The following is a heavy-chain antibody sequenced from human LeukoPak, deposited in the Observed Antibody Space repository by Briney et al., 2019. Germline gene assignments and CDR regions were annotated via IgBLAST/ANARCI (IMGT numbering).Heavy chain of an antibody. CDR3: ARARASYYDSSGYWGYFDY. CDR1: GFTFSSYG. V-gene: IGHV3-33*01. Sequence: GGSLRLSCAASGFTFSSYGMHWVRQAPGKGLEWVAVIWYDGSNKYYADSVKGRFTISRDNSKNTLYLQMGSLRAEDTAVYYCARARASYYDSSGYWGYFDYWGQGTLVTVSS. D-gene: IGHD3-22*01. J-gene: IGHJ4*02. CDR2: IWYDGSNK.